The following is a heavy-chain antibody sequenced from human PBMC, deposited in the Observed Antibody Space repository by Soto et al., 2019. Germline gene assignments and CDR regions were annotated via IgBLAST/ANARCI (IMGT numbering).Heavy chain of an antibody. CDR1: GYTFTSYG. J-gene: IGHJ6*03. CDR3: ARGGLWFGEGGSGYYYYMDV. D-gene: IGHD3-10*01. CDR2: ISAYNGNT. V-gene: IGHV1-18*01. Sequence: ASVKVSCKASGYTFTSYGISWVRQAPGQGLEWMGWISAYNGNTNYEQKLQGRVTMTTDTSTSTAYMELRSLRSDDTAVYYCARGGLWFGEGGSGYYYYMDVWGKGTTVTVSS.